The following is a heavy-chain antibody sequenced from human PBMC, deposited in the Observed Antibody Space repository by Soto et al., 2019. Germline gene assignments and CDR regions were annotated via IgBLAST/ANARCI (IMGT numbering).Heavy chain of an antibody. J-gene: IGHJ4*02. D-gene: IGHD3-22*01. V-gene: IGHV4-30-4*01. Sequence: SETLSLTCAVSGGSISSADYYWNWIRQPPGKGLEWIGYIYYTGSTYYNPSLKSRVTISLDTSKNQVSLKLSSVTAADTAVYYCASSLYDYDSSGSAGDYWGQGTLVTVSS. CDR3: ASSLYDYDSSGSAGDY. CDR2: IYYTGST. CDR1: GGSISSADYY.